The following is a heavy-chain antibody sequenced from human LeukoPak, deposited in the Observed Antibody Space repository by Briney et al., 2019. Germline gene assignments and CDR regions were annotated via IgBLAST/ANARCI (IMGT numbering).Heavy chain of an antibody. CDR2: INPSGGST. J-gene: IGHJ4*02. D-gene: IGHD6-25*01. V-gene: IGHV1-46*01. Sequence: GASVKVSCKASGYTFTSYYMHWVRQAPGQGLEWMGIINPSGGSTSYAQKFQGRVTMTRDMSTSTVYMELSSLRSDDTAVYFCARVGSAAATADYWGQGTLVTVSS. CDR3: ARVGSAAATADY. CDR1: GYTFTSYY.